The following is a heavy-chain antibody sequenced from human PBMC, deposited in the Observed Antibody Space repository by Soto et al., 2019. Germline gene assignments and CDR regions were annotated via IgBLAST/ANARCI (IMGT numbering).Heavy chain of an antibody. CDR3: ARTSEDSIPYSSSPFFDY. J-gene: IGHJ4*02. CDR1: GDSVSSNSAA. V-gene: IGHV6-1*01. CDR2: TYYRSKWYN. D-gene: IGHD6-6*01. Sequence: KQSQTLSLTCAISGDSVSSNSAAWNWIRQSPSRGLEWLGRTYYRSKWYNDYAVSVKSRITINPDTSKNQFSLQLNSVTPEDTAVYYCARTSEDSIPYSSSPFFDYWGQGTLVTVSS.